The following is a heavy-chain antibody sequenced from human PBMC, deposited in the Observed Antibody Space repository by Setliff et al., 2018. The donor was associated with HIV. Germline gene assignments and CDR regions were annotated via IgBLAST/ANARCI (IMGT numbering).Heavy chain of an antibody. Sequence: GGSLRLSCAASGFTLSDAWMSWVRQAPGKGLEWVGRIKSEADGGTEESAAFLKGRFTISRDDSKNTLYLQMNSLRLEDTAVYYCARGGTTSWNFWGQGTPVTVSS. J-gene: IGHJ4*02. V-gene: IGHV3-15*01. CDR3: ARGGTTSWNF. CDR1: GFTLSDAW. CDR2: IKSEADGGTE. D-gene: IGHD4-17*01.